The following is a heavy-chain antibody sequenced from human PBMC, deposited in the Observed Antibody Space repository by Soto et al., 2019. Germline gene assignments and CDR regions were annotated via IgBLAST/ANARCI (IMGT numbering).Heavy chain of an antibody. J-gene: IGHJ4*02. Sequence: QVQLVQSGAEVKKPGSSVKVSCKASGGTFSSYTFNWVRQAPGQGLEWMGRIIPIVNKPNYAQKFQGRATITADKSTSTAYRELSSLRPEDTAVSYCARAYGSGSYRHFDSWGQGTLVTVSS. V-gene: IGHV1-69*08. D-gene: IGHD3-10*01. CDR1: GGTFSSYT. CDR3: ARAYGSGSYRHFDS. CDR2: IIPIVNKP.